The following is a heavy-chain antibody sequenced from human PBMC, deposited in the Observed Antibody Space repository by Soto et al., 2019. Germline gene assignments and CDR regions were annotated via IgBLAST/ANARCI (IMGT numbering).Heavy chain of an antibody. D-gene: IGHD1-26*01. Sequence: GGSLRLSCAASGFTFSTYAMSWVRQAPGKGLEWVSVISGSGGDTYYADSVKGRFTIARDNSKNTLSLQMNSLRAEDTAVYYCAKARGILTPGAGSYWGQGTQVTVSS. CDR2: ISGSGGDT. CDR3: AKARGILTPGAGSY. V-gene: IGHV3-23*01. J-gene: IGHJ1*01. CDR1: GFTFSTYA.